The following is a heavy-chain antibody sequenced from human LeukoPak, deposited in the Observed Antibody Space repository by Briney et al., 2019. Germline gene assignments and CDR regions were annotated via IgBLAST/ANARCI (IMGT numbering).Heavy chain of an antibody. CDR2: IRYDGSNK. CDR1: GFTFSNYG. J-gene: IGHJ3*02. V-gene: IGHV3-30*02. CDR3: AGGILRYFDWFDAFDI. D-gene: IGHD3-9*01. Sequence: GGSLRLSCAASGFTFSNYGMHWVRQAPGKGLEWVAFIRYDGSNKYYADSVKGRFTISRDNSKNTLYLQMNSLRPEDTAVYYCAGGILRYFDWFDAFDIWGQGTMVTVSS.